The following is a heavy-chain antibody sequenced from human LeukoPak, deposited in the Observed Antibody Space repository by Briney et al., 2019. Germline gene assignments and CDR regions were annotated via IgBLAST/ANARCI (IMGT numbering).Heavy chain of an antibody. J-gene: IGHJ3*02. CDR2: ISAYNGNT. CDR3: ARDRWYSRNWNDAVDI. Sequence: ASVKVSCKTSGYSFTSYGISWVRQAPGQGLEWMGWISAYNGNTNYAQKVQGRVTMTTDTSTSTAYMELRSLRSDATAVYYCARDRWYSRNWNDAVDIWGQGTMVTVSS. V-gene: IGHV1-18*01. CDR1: GYSFTSYG. D-gene: IGHD6-13*01.